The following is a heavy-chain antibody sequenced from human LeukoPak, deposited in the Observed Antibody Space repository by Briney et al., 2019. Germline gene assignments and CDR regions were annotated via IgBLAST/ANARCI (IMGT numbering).Heavy chain of an antibody. V-gene: IGHV4-34*01. CDR1: GGSFSGYY. J-gene: IGHJ5*02. CDR3: ARVKGYQLLFNWFDP. D-gene: IGHD2-2*01. Sequence: SETLSLTCAVYGGSFSGYYWSWIRQPPGKGLEWIGEINHSGSTNYNPSLKSRVTISVDTSKHQFSLNLSSVTAADTAMYYCARVKGYQLLFNWFDPWGQGTLVTVSS. CDR2: INHSGST.